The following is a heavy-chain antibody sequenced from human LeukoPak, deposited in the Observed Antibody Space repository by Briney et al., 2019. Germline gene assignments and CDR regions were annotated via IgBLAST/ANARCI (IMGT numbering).Heavy chain of an antibody. J-gene: IGHJ6*03. CDR2: IPYDGSNK. Sequence: GGSLRLSCAASGFTFSSYAMHWVRQAPGKGLEWVAVIPYDGSNKYYADSVKGRFTISRDNSKNTLYLQMNSLRAEDTAVYYCARDGSTVTRGYYYMDVWGKGTTVTVSS. CDR3: ARDGSTVTRGYYYMDV. V-gene: IGHV3-30*04. CDR1: GFTFSSYA. D-gene: IGHD4-17*01.